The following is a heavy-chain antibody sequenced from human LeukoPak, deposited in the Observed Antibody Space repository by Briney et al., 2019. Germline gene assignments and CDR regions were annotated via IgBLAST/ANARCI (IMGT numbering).Heavy chain of an antibody. Sequence: GESLKISCAASGFTFSDYAMHWVRQAPGKGLEWVAVISYDGSNKYYADSVKGRFTISRDNSKNTLYLQMNSLRAEDAAVYYCASNIVGATPWVYYYYMDVWGKGTTVTVSS. J-gene: IGHJ6*03. D-gene: IGHD1-26*01. CDR2: ISYDGSNK. CDR3: ASNIVGATPWVYYYYMDV. V-gene: IGHV3-30*04. CDR1: GFTFSDYA.